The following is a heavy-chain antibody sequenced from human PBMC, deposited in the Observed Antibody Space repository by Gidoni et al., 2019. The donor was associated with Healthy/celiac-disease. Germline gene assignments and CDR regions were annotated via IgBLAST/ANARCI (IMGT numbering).Heavy chain of an antibody. CDR1: GFSLSSYA. CDR3: AKGMDYYGAGGFDY. V-gene: IGHV3-23*04. CDR2: ISGSGGST. J-gene: IGHJ4*02. D-gene: IGHD3-10*01. Sequence: EVQLVESGGGLVQPGGSLRLSCAASGFSLSSYAMSWVRQAPGKGRELVSAISGSGGSTYYADSVKGRFTISRDNSKNTLYLQMNSLRAEDTAVYYCAKGMDYYGAGGFDYWGQGTLVTVSS.